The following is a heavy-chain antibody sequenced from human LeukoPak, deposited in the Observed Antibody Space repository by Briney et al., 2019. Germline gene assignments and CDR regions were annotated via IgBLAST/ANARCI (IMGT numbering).Heavy chain of an antibody. Sequence: GGSLRLSCAASGFTFSNSAMTWVRQAPGRGLEWVSGISGGGGRTDYAESVKGRFTISRDNSKNTLYLQMNSLRAEDTAVYYCAKDAIGQYRPYYFDCWGQGTLVTVSS. CDR3: AKDAIGQYRPYYFDC. J-gene: IGHJ4*02. D-gene: IGHD3-16*02. CDR2: ISGGGGRT. CDR1: GFTFSNSA. V-gene: IGHV3-23*01.